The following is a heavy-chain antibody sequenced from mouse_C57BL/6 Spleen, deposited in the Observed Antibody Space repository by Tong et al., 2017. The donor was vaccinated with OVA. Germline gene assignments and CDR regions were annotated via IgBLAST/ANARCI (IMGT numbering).Heavy chain of an antibody. CDR2: IDPANGNT. Sequence: EVQPQESAADLVRTGASVQLSCTASGFNIKNTYMHWVKQRPEQGLEWIGRIDPANGNTKYAPKFQGKATITADTSSNTAYLQLSSLTSEDTAIYYCARDWDDDYEGQGSTLTITS. D-gene: IGHD4-1*01. J-gene: IGHJ2*01. V-gene: IGHV14-3*01. CDR3: ARDWDDDY. CDR1: GFNIKNTY.